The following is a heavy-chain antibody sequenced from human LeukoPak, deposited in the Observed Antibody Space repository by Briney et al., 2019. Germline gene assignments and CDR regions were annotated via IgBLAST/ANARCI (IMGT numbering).Heavy chain of an antibody. V-gene: IGHV4-59*12. CDR2: IYCSGRT. CDR1: GGSISSYY. J-gene: IGHJ4*02. CDR3: ARTISDSSGYYYSDY. Sequence: SESLSLSCTASGGSISSYYLSWIRQPPGKELEWIGYIYCSGRTYYNPSLKSRVTISVDTSKHQFSLNLSSVTAADTAVYYCARTISDSSGYYYSDYWGQGTLVTVSS. D-gene: IGHD3-22*01.